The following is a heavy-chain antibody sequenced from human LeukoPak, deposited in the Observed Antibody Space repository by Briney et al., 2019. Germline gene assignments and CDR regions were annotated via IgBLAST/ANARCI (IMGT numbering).Heavy chain of an antibody. Sequence: SQTLSLTSTVAAFSISSGSYYWSWIRQPPGKGLEWIGEINHSGSTNNNPSLKSRVTISVETSKNQFSLKLSSVTAAETAVYYCARVRIFHAGYQLPTVRHWYFDLWGRGTLVTVSS. CDR1: AFSISSGSYY. CDR2: INHSGST. D-gene: IGHD2-2*01. CDR3: ARVRIFHAGYQLPTVRHWYFDL. J-gene: IGHJ2*01. V-gene: IGHV4-39*07.